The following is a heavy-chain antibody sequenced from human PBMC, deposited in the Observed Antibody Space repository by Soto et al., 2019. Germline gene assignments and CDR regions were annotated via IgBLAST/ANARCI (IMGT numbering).Heavy chain of an antibody. V-gene: IGHV3-11*01. CDR2: ISSSGSTI. Sequence: GGSLRLSCAASGFTFSDYYMSWIRQAPGKGLEWVSYISSSGSTIYYADSVKGRFTISRDNSKNSLYLEMNSLTDEDTAVYYCARVSRQPDYWGQGTLVTVSS. CDR3: ARVSRQPDY. CDR1: GFTFSDYY. J-gene: IGHJ4*02.